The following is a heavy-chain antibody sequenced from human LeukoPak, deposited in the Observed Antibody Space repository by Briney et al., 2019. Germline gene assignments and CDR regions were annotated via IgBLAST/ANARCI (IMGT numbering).Heavy chain of an antibody. J-gene: IGHJ4*02. D-gene: IGHD3-9*01. V-gene: IGHV4-38-2*02. CDR3: AREQILRYFDWSPSHDY. Sequence: PSETLSLTCTVSGYSISSGYYWGWIRQPPGKGLEWIGSIYYSGSTYYNPSLKSRVTISVDTSKNQFSLKLSSVTAADTAVYYCAREQILRYFDWSPSHDYWGQGTLVTVSS. CDR1: GYSISSGYY. CDR2: IYYSGST.